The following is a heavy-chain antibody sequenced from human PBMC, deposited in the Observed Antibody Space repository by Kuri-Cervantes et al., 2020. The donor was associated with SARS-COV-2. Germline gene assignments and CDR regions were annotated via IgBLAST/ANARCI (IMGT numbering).Heavy chain of an antibody. Sequence: GGSLRLSCAASGFTFSSYSMNWVRQAPGKGPEWVSYISSSSSTIYYADSVKGRFTISRDNAKNSLYLQMNSLRAEDTAVYYCARVEGISLDYWGQGTLVTVSS. V-gene: IGHV3-48*01. J-gene: IGHJ4*02. CDR1: GFTFSSYS. D-gene: IGHD3-3*01. CDR3: ARVEGISLDY. CDR2: ISSSSSTI.